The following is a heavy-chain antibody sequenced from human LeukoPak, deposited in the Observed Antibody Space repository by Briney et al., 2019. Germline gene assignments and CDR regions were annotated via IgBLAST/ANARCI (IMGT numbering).Heavy chain of an antibody. CDR2: INPNSGGT. D-gene: IGHD3-22*01. V-gene: IGHV1-2*02. J-gene: IGHJ4*02. Sequence: GWINPNSGGTNYAQKFQGRVTMTRDTSISTAYMELSRLRSDDTAVYYCARGSDYYDSSGYYSDYWGQGTLVTVSS. CDR3: ARGSDYYDSSGYYSDY.